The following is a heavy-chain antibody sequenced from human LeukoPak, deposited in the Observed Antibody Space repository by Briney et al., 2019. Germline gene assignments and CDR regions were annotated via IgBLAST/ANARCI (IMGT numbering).Heavy chain of an antibody. CDR3: AKHGDNVWGSFRFGLDY. J-gene: IGHJ4*02. CDR2: IIGSGNSI. CDR1: GFTFSTYA. D-gene: IGHD3-16*02. V-gene: IGHV3-23*01. Sequence: GGSLRLSCAASGFTFSTYAMSWVRQAPGKGLEWVSRIIGSGNSIHYADSVKGGFTISRDNFTTTVFLQLNSLRPEDTAVYYCAKHGDNVWGSFRFGLDYWGQGTLVTVSS.